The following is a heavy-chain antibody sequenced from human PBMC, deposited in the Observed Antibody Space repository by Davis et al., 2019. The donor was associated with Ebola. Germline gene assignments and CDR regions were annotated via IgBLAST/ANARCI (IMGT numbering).Heavy chain of an antibody. V-gene: IGHV3-7*01. CDR2: IKQDGSEK. J-gene: IGHJ4*02. Sequence: PGGSLRLSCAASGFMFTTHWMTWVRQAPGKGLEWVACIKQDGSEKYYVDSVKGRFTISRDNAKNSLYLQMNSLRGDDTAVYYCATRGSDFSGWTGDDYWGQGTLVSVSS. D-gene: IGHD6-19*01. CDR3: ATRGSDFSGWTGDDY. CDR1: GFMFTTHW.